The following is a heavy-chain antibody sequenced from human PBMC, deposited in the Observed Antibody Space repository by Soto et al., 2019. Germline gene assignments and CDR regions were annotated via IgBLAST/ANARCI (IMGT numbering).Heavy chain of an antibody. CDR1: GGSISSDDYY. D-gene: IGHD5-12*01. V-gene: IGHV4-30-4*01. CDR3: VREGPKLSPQRYIMAAGHFDS. Sequence: SETLSLTCTVSGGSISSDDYYCSWILHTPGRGLEWIGFIFYSGNTCYNPSLNTRASISVDTSKNQFSLKLTSVTATDTAVYYCVREGPKLSPQRYIMAAGHFDSWGQGALVT. CDR2: IFYSGNT. J-gene: IGHJ4*02.